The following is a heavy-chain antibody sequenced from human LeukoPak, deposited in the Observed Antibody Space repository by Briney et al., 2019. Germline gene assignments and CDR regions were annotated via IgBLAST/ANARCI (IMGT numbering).Heavy chain of an antibody. D-gene: IGHD2-2*01. CDR2: ISGSGGST. Sequence: GGSLRLSCAASGFTFSSYAMSWVRQAPGKGLEWASAISGSGGSTYYADSVKGRFTISRDNSKNTLYLQMNSLRAEDTAVYYCAKERTSIVVVPAATDYWGQGTLVTVSS. CDR1: GFTFSSYA. CDR3: AKERTSIVVVPAATDY. J-gene: IGHJ4*02. V-gene: IGHV3-23*01.